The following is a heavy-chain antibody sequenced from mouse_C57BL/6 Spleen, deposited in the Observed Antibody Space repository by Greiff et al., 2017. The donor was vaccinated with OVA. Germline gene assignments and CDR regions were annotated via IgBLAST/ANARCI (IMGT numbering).Heavy chain of an antibody. V-gene: IGHV1-55*01. CDR1: GYTFTSYW. D-gene: IGHD1-1*01. CDR2: IYPGSGST. CDR3: ARGYYGSSPAWFAY. Sequence: QVQLQQPGAELVKPGASVQMSCKASGYTFTSYWITWVKQRPGQGLEWIGDIYPGSGSTNYNEKFKSKATLTVDTSSSTAYMQLSSLTSEDSAVYYCARGYYGSSPAWFAYWGQGTLVTVSA. J-gene: IGHJ3*01.